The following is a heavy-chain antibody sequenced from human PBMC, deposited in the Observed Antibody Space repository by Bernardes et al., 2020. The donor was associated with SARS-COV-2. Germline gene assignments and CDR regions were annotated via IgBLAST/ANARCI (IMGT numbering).Heavy chain of an antibody. V-gene: IGHV4-39*02. CDR3: ARVKAYYDSSGYYYPFDY. J-gene: IGHJ4*03. D-gene: IGHD3-22*01. CDR1: GDSISSSDYS. Sequence: SETLSLTCSVSGDSISSSDYSWGWVRQPPGGGLEWIGNIYSSGYSYHSPSLTSRVALSVDTSKNQFSLNLASVTAADTAVYFCARVKAYYDSSGYYYPFDYWGQGTTVTVSS. CDR2: IYSSGYS.